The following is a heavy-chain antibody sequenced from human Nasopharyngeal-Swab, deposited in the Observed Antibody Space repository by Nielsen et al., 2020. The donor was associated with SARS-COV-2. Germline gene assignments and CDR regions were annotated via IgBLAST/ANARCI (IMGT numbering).Heavy chain of an antibody. V-gene: IGHV3-21*01. D-gene: IGHD4-11*01. CDR3: ARDHLMTVTIPYYYYGMDV. CDR1: GFTFSSYS. Sequence: GESLKISCAASGFTFSSYSMNWVRQAPGKGLEWVSSIGSSSSYIYYADSVKGRFTISRDNAKNSLYLQMNSLRAEDTAVYYCARDHLMTVTIPYYYYGMDVWGQGTTVTVSS. J-gene: IGHJ6*02. CDR2: IGSSSSYI.